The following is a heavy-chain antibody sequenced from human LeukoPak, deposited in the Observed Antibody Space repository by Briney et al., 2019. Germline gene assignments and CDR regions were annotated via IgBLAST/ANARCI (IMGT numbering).Heavy chain of an antibody. CDR1: GFIFSDYG. Sequence: GGSLRLSCAVSGFIFSDYGFHWVRQAPGKGLEWVAVTWFDGSIKQYADSVKGRFTISRDASKNPLYLQMNFLKSEDTAVYYCARWGGTRQYYFDYWGQGTLVTVSS. CDR3: ARWGGTRQYYFDY. D-gene: IGHD1-1*01. J-gene: IGHJ4*02. CDR2: TWFDGSIK. V-gene: IGHV3-33*01.